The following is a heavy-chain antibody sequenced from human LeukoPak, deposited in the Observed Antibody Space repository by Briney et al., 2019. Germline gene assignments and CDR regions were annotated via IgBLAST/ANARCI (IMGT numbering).Heavy chain of an antibody. Sequence: GGSLRLSCAASGFTFSSYAMSWVRQPPGKGLEWVSGVSPNGETAYYADSVKGRFTISRDNSKNTVYLQVRSLRAEDTAVYYCAKDLGWIQFGYWGQGALVTVSS. V-gene: IGHV3-23*01. CDR1: GFTFSSYA. J-gene: IGHJ4*02. CDR3: AKDLGWIQFGY. D-gene: IGHD5-18*01. CDR2: VSPNGETA.